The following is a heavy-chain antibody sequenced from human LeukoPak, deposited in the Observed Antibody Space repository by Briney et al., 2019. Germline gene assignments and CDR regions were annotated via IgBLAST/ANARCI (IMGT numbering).Heavy chain of an antibody. CDR2: IYYSGST. Sequence: PSETLSLTCTVSGGSVNSGSYYWSWIRQPPGKGLEWIGSIYYSGSTYYNPSLKSRVTISVDTSKNQFSLKLSSVTAADTAVYYCARDYGSGTNWFDPWGQGTLVTVSS. CDR1: GGSVNSGSYY. J-gene: IGHJ5*02. D-gene: IGHD3-10*01. CDR3: ARDYGSGTNWFDP. V-gene: IGHV4-39*02.